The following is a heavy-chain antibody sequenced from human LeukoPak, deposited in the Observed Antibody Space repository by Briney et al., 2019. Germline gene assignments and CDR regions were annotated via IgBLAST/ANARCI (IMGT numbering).Heavy chain of an antibody. CDR2: ISGSGTGT. J-gene: IGHJ4*02. CDR1: GFTFSSSA. CDR3: AKEGGTGTRFDY. V-gene: IGHV3-23*01. D-gene: IGHD1-7*01. Sequence: PGRSLRLSCAASGFTFSSSAMSWVRQAPGKGLYWVSAISGSGTGTYYSDSVKGRFTISGDNSKNTLYLQMNSLRAEDTAVYYCAKEGGTGTRFDYWGQGTLVTVSS.